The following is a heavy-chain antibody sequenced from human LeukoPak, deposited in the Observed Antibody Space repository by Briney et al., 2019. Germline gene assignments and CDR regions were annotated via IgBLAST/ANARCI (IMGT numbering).Heavy chain of an antibody. V-gene: IGHV3-21*01. CDR1: GFTFSSYS. J-gene: IGHJ3*02. CDR2: ISSSSSYI. D-gene: IGHD3-3*01. CDR3: ARDLVEEFWSGPANAAFAI. Sequence: GGPLRLSCAASGFTFSSYSMNRVRQAPGKGLEWVSSISSSSSYIYYADSVKGRFTISRDNAKNSLYLQMNSLRAEDTAVYYCARDLVEEFWSGPANAAFAIWGQGTMVTVSS.